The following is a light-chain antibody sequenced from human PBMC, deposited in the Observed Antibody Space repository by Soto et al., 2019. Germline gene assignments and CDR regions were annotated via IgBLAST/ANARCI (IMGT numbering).Light chain of an antibody. CDR1: SGHSSYA. J-gene: IGLJ2*01. V-gene: IGLV4-69*01. CDR3: QTWVTGVV. Sequence: QLVLTQSPSASASLGASVKLTCTLSSGHSSYAIAWHQQQPEKGPRYLMKLNSDGSHSKGDGIPDRFSGSSSGAERYLTIYGLQSEDEADYYCQTWVTGVVFGGGTKLTVL. CDR2: LNSDGSH.